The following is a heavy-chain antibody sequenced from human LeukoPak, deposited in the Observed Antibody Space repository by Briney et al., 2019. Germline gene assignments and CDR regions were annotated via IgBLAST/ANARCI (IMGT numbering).Heavy chain of an antibody. V-gene: IGHV4-39*01. J-gene: IGHJ4*02. CDR3: ARPGWTGDDY. CDR2: VYYSGTT. CDR1: GDSISSSTYY. Sequence: SETLSLTCTVSGDSISSSTYYWGWIRQPPGKGLEWIGSVYYSGTTYYNPSLKSRVTISVDTSKNQFSLKLSSVTAADTAVYYCARPGWTGDDYWGQGTLVTVSS. D-gene: IGHD6-19*01.